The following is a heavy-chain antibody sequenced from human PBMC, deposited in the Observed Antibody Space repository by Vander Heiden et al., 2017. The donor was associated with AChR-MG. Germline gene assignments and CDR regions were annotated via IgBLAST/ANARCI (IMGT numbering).Heavy chain of an antibody. V-gene: IGHV3-30*02. CDR1: GSPFSSYG. CDR2: IRYDGSNK. J-gene: IGHJ5*02. D-gene: IGHD6-13*01. Sequence: QVQLVESGGGVAQPGGSLRLSFAASGSPFSSYGMHWVRQAPGKGLEWVAFIRYDGSNKYYADSVKGRFTISRDNSKNTLYLQMNSLRAEDTAVYYCAKDIAAGSPGWFDPWGQGTLVTVSS. CDR3: AKDIAAGSPGWFDP.